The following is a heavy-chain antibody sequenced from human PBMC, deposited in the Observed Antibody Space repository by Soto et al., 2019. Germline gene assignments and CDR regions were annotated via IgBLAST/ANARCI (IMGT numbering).Heavy chain of an antibody. V-gene: IGHV1-3*05. CDR2: INAGNGNT. J-gene: IGHJ4*02. Sequence: QVQLVQSGAEEKKPGASVKVSCKASGYTFTSYAMHWVRQAPGQRLEWMGWINAGNGNTKYSQKFQGRVTITRDTSASTAYMELSSLRSVDTAVYYCARAVGGPTSNLDYWGQGTLVTVSS. D-gene: IGHD3-16*01. CDR1: GYTFTSYA. CDR3: ARAVGGPTSNLDY.